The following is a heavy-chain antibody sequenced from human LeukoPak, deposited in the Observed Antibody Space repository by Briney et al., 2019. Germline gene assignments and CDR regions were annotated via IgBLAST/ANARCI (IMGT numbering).Heavy chain of an antibody. J-gene: IGHJ5*02. CDR3: ARGRRGYYDSSGYSRWFDP. CDR2: INHSGST. CDR1: GGSFSGYY. Sequence: PSETLSLTCAVYGGSFSGYYWSWIRQPPGKGLEWIGEINHSGSTNYNPSLKSRVTISVDTSKNQFSLKLSSVTAADTAVYYCARGRRGYYDSSGYSRWFDPWGQGTLVTVSS. V-gene: IGHV4-34*01. D-gene: IGHD3-22*01.